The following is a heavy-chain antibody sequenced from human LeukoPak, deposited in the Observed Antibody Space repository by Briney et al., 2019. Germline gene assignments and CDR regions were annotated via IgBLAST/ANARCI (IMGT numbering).Heavy chain of an antibody. CDR1: GFTFSGFS. D-gene: IGHD1-1*01. J-gene: IGHJ6*02. CDR3: ARMGHDILVPSGMDV. CDR2: INNDGSYT. Sequence: GGSLRLSCAASGFTFSGFSMSWVRQSPTKGLVWVSRINNDGSYTSYADSVKGRFTISRDNAKNTLYVQMNSLRAEDTAVYYCARMGHDILVPSGMDVWGQGTTVTVSS. V-gene: IGHV3-74*01.